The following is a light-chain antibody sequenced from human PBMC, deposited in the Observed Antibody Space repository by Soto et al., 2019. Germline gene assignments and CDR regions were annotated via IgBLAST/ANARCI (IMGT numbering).Light chain of an antibody. J-gene: IGKJ2*01. CDR1: QGISSY. CDR2: AAS. V-gene: IGKV1-8*01. Sequence: AIRMTQPPSSFSASTGDRVTITCRASQGISSYLAWYQQKPGKAPKLLIYAASTLQSGVPSRFSGSGSGTDFTLTISCLQSEDFATYYCQQYYSYPMYTFGQGTKVDIK. CDR3: QQYYSYPMYT.